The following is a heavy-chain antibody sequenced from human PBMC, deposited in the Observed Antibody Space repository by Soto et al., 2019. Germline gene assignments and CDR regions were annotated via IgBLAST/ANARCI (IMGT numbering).Heavy chain of an antibody. V-gene: IGHV3-23*01. Sequence: GGSLRLSCAASGFTFSNYAMNWVRQAPGKGLEWVSAISGGGTGTDYADSVKGRFTISRDNSKNTLYLQMNSLRAEDTAVYYCEKVPLRPYYFAYWGQGTLVTVSS. CDR3: EKVPLRPYYFAY. CDR2: ISGGGTGT. CDR1: GFTFSNYA. J-gene: IGHJ4*02. D-gene: IGHD4-17*01.